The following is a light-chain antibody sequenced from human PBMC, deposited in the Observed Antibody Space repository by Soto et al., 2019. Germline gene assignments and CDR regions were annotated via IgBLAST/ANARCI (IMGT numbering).Light chain of an antibody. CDR2: TTN. J-gene: IGLJ3*02. CDR3: VLYMGSGIWV. Sequence: QTVVTQEPSFSVSPGRTVTLTCGLSSGSVSSSYYPSWYQQTPGQSPRTLIYTTNTRSSGVPDRFSGSIVGNKAALTITGAQADDESEYYCVLYMGSGIWVFGGGTKLTVL. CDR1: SGSVSSSYY. V-gene: IGLV8-61*01.